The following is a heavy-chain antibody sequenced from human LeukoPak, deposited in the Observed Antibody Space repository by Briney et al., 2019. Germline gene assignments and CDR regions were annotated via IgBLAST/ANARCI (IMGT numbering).Heavy chain of an antibody. CDR1: GGSISSYY. J-gene: IGHJ4*02. V-gene: IGHV4-59*12. CDR2: IYYSGST. Sequence: SETLSLTCTVSGGSISSYYWSWIRQPPGKGLEWIGYIYYSGSTNYNPSLKSRVTISVDTSKNQFSLKLSSVTAADTAVYYCARDLEYWGQGTLVTVSS. D-gene: IGHD1-1*01. CDR3: ARDLEY.